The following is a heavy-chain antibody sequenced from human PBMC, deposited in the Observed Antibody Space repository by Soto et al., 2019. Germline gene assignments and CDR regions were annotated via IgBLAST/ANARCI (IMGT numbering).Heavy chain of an antibody. CDR1: GGSISSYY. CDR2: IYYSGNT. CDR3: ARGSTMFYNWFDP. J-gene: IGHJ5*02. D-gene: IGHD3-10*02. V-gene: IGHV4-59*01. Sequence: QVQLQESGPGLVKPSETLSLTCTVSGGSISSYYWSWIRQPPGKGLEWIGDIYYSGNTNYNPSLKSRVTISVDTSKNQFSLKLSSVTAADTAVYYCARGSTMFYNWFDPWGQGTLVTVSS.